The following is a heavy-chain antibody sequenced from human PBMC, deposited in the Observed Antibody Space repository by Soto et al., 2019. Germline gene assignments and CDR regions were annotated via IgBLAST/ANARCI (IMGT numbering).Heavy chain of an antibody. Sequence: SATLSLTCTVSGASMNSYHWSWIRQPAGKGLEWIGHIHSSGSTNYNPSLKSRVTMSVDTSKNQFSLRLMSLTAADTAVYYCARDQGVAAAGITWFDPWGQGSLVTVSS. CDR2: IHSSGST. D-gene: IGHD6-13*01. V-gene: IGHV4-4*07. J-gene: IGHJ5*02. CDR3: ARDQGVAAAGITWFDP. CDR1: GASMNSYH.